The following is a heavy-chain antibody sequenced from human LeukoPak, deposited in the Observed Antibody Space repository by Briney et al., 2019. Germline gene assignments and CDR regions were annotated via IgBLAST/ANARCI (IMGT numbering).Heavy chain of an antibody. CDR1: GGSISSSNHY. CDR3: ARLGDAYNLLLDY. Sequence: AETLSLTCTVSGGSISSSNHYWAWIRQPPGKGLEWIGSIYYSGSTYYNPSLRSRLTMSVDTSKNQFSLRLTSVTAADTAVYYCARLGDAYNLLLDYWGQGTLVTVSS. D-gene: IGHD5-24*01. V-gene: IGHV4-39*01. J-gene: IGHJ4*02. CDR2: IYYSGST.